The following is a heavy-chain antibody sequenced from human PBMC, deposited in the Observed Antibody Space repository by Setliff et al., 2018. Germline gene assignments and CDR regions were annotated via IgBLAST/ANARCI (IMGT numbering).Heavy chain of an antibody. CDR2: IYSNENT. CDR3: ARQGFGTTYMPFDY. D-gene: IGHD1-7*01. V-gene: IGHV4-4*07. Sequence: SETLSLTCSVSGGSISSYFWNWVRQPAGKGLEWIGRIYSNENTNYNPSLKSRVTISVDTSKNQFSLNLSSLTAADTAVYYCARQGFGTTYMPFDYWDHGTLVTVSS. J-gene: IGHJ4*01. CDR1: GGSISSYF.